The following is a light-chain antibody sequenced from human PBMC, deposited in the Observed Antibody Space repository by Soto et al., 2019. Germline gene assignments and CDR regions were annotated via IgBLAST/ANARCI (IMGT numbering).Light chain of an antibody. CDR3: QQSYSTPYT. CDR2: ASS. Sequence: DIQMTQSPSSVSVSVGDRVTITCRASQSISYYLHWYQQAPGKAPKLLIYASSNLQSGVPSRFSGSGSGTDFSLTISSLQPEDFATYYCQQSYSTPYTFGQGTKLEIK. CDR1: QSISYY. V-gene: IGKV1-39*01. J-gene: IGKJ2*01.